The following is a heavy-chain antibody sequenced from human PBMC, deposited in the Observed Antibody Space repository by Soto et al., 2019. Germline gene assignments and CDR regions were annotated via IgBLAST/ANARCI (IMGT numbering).Heavy chain of an antibody. Sequence: PGGSLRLSYAASGFKFGDYWMSWFRQAPGKGLEWVGNIKHDTSEAHYADSVKGRFTITRDNIKNFLFLQMNGLRSDDTASYYCARDGLLFSGPYRPSRFDYWGLGTLVTVSS. D-gene: IGHD3-16*02. CDR2: IKHDTSEA. V-gene: IGHV3-7*03. J-gene: IGHJ4*02. CDR1: GFKFGDYW. CDR3: ARDGLLFSGPYRPSRFDY.